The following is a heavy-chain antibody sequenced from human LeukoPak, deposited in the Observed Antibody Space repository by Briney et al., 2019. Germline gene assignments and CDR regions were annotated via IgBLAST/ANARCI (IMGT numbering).Heavy chain of an antibody. J-gene: IGHJ4*02. CDR1: GRSFSGYY. Sequence: PSETLSHPCTVYGRSFSGYYWSWIRQPPRKGLEWLGEINHRGSTNYNPSLKSRVTISVDTSKNQFSLKLSSVTAADTAVYYCARHSLHYYDSSGYYYWGQGTLVTVSS. V-gene: IGHV4-34*01. D-gene: IGHD3-22*01. CDR3: ARHSLHYYDSSGYYY. CDR2: INHRGST.